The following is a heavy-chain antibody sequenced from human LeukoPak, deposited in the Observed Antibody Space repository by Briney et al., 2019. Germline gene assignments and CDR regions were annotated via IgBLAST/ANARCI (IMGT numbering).Heavy chain of an antibody. CDR2: LAWDDDK. CDR3: ARILSVGDRGFDAFDI. CDR1: GFSLSTTGMC. Sequence: GSGPALVKPTQTLTLTCTFSGFSLSTTGMCVAWIRQPPGKALEWLALLAWDDDKFYSTSLKTRLTISKDTSKNQVVLTMTNMDPVDTATYYCARILSVGDRGFDAFDIWGPGTMVTVSS. J-gene: IGHJ3*02. V-gene: IGHV2-70*01. D-gene: IGHD3-16*01.